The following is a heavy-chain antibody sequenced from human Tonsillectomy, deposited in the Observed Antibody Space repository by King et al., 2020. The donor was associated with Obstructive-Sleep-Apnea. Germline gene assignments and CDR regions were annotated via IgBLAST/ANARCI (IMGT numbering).Heavy chain of an antibody. V-gene: IGHV4-31*03. D-gene: IGHD3-22*01. Sequence: QLQESGPGLVKPSQTLSLTCTVSGGSISCGGYYWSWIRQHPGKGLEWIGYIYYSGSTYYNPSLKMRVTISVDTSNNQFSLKLSSVYAADTAVYYCAREDYDSSGGLYWGQGTLVTVSS. CDR1: GGSISCGGYY. CDR2: IYYSGST. J-gene: IGHJ4*02. CDR3: AREDYDSSGGLY.